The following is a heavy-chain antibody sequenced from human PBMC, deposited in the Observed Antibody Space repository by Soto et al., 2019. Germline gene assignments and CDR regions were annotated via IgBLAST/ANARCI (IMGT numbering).Heavy chain of an antibody. CDR2: IWYDGSNK. Sequence: LRLSCAASGFTFSSYGMHWVRQAPGKGLEWVAVIWYDGSNKYYADSVKGRFTISRDNSKNTLYLQMNSLRAEDTAVYYCARDPSEGYYYYMDVWGKGTTVTVSS. V-gene: IGHV3-33*01. CDR1: GFTFSSYG. J-gene: IGHJ6*03. CDR3: ARDPSEGYYYYMDV.